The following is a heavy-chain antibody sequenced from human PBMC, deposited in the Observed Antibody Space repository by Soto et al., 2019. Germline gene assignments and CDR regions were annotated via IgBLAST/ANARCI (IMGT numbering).Heavy chain of an antibody. CDR1: GLSFSNYW. V-gene: IGHV3-7*01. CDR3: AGDSGFGGSLDH. CDR2: IKQDGSEK. Sequence: GGSLRLSCAASGLSFSNYWMSWVRQAPGKGLEWVANIKQDGSEKNYVDSVKGRFSISRDNAKNTLYLQMNSLRAEDTAVYYCAGDSGFGGSLDHWGQGTLVTVSS. J-gene: IGHJ4*02. D-gene: IGHD2-15*01.